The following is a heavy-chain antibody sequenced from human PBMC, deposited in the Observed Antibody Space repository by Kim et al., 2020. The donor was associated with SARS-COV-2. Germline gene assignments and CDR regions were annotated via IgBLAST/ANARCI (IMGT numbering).Heavy chain of an antibody. Sequence: GGSLRLSCAASGFTFSSYGMHWVRQAPGKGLEWVAVISYDGSNKYYADSVKGRFTISRDNSKNTLYLQMNSLRAEDTAVYYCAKDRYSSSWYEHYGMDVWGQGTTVTVS. CDR1: GFTFSSYG. J-gene: IGHJ6*02. CDR2: ISYDGSNK. D-gene: IGHD6-13*01. V-gene: IGHV3-30*18. CDR3: AKDRYSSSWYEHYGMDV.